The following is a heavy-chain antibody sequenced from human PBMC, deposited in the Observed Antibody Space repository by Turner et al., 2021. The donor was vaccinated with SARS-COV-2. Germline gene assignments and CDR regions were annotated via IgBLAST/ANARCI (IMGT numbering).Heavy chain of an antibody. V-gene: IGHV3-30*18. CDR1: GFTFSCYG. Sequence: QVQLVDSGGGVVQPGRSLRLSCAASGFTFSCYGMHWVRQAPGKGREWVAVTSYDGSNKYYADSVKGRFTISRDNSKNTLYLQMNSLRAEETAVYYCAKQQGLYSNPMYYFDYWGQGTLVTVSS. CDR3: AKQQGLYSNPMYYFDY. CDR2: TSYDGSNK. J-gene: IGHJ4*02. D-gene: IGHD4-4*01.